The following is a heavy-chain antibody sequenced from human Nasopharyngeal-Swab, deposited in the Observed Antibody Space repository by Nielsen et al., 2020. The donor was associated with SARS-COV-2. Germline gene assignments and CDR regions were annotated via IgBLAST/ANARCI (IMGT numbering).Heavy chain of an antibody. CDR2: IYHSGST. CDR1: GGSISSADYS. J-gene: IGHJ4*02. D-gene: IGHD3-10*01. Sequence: SETLSLTCVVSGGSISSADYSWNWIRQSPGRGLEWFGNIYHSGSTSYNPSLKSRVTISVDRSKSHLSLKMTSVTAADTAVYFCARGKDFGEYYFDYWGQGTLVTVSS. V-gene: IGHV4-30-2*06. CDR3: ARGKDFGEYYFDY.